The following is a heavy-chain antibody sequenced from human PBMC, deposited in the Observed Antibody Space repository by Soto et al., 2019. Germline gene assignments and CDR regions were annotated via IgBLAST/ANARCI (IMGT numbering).Heavy chain of an antibody. CDR3: AKDFRASSTSRNCFEP. V-gene: IGHV3-23*01. Sequence: LRXSCAASGFSFGSYAIRWVRQATGKGLEWGSAISGSGGITYSADSVKGRFTISRDNSKNTLYLQMNSLRAEDTAVYYCAKDFRASSTSRNCFEPWGQGTLVTVSS. CDR1: GFSFGSYA. CDR2: ISGSGGIT. J-gene: IGHJ5*02. D-gene: IGHD2-2*01.